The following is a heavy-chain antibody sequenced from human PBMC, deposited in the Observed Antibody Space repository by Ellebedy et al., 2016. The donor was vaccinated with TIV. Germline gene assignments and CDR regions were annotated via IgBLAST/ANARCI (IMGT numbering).Heavy chain of an antibody. J-gene: IGHJ4*02. CDR2: ISKSGSST. V-gene: IGHV3-23*01. CDR1: GFTFSRHW. Sequence: GESLKISCAASGFTFSRHWMHWIRQAPGKGLEWVSSISKSGSSTYYADSEKGRFTISRDNSKNTVNLQMNSLRAEDTAVYYCAKLAGVHSWYFDYWGQGTLVTVSS. CDR3: AKLAGVHSWYFDY. D-gene: IGHD2-8*02.